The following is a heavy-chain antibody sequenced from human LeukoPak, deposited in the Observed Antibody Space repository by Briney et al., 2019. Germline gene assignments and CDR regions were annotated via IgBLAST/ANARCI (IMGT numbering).Heavy chain of an antibody. D-gene: IGHD2-2*01. Sequence: ASVKVSCKASGYTFTGYYMHWVRQAPGQGLEWMGWINPNSGGTNYAQKFQGRVTMTRDTSISTAYMELSRLRSDDTAVYHCARFPRVVPAATSDYYYGMDVWGQGTTVTVSS. CDR2: INPNSGGT. CDR1: GYTFTGYY. J-gene: IGHJ6*02. V-gene: IGHV1-2*02. CDR3: ARFPRVVPAATSDYYYGMDV.